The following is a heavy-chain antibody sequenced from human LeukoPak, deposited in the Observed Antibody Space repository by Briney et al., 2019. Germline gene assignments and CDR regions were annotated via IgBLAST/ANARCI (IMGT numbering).Heavy chain of an antibody. V-gene: IGHV3-30*04. CDR3: AREYSSSWRASGDY. D-gene: IGHD6-13*01. CDR1: GFAFSSYA. J-gene: IGHJ4*02. CDR2: ISYDGSNK. Sequence: GGSLRLSCAASGFAFSSYAMHWVRQAPGKGLEWVAAISYDGSNKYYADSVKGRFTISRDNSKNTLYLQMNSLRAEDTAVYYCAREYSSSWRASGDYWGQGTLVTVSS.